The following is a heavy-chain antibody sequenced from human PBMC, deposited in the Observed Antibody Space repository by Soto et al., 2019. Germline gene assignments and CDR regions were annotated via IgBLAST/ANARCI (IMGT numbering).Heavy chain of an antibody. J-gene: IGHJ6*02. Sequence: SETLSLTCTVSGGSISSSSYYWGWIRQPPGKGLEWIGSIYYSGSTYYNPSLKSRVTISVDTSKNQFSLKLSSVTAADTAVYYCARLRGTGSAVYYYGMDVWGQGTTVTVSS. V-gene: IGHV4-39*01. D-gene: IGHD3-10*01. CDR3: ARLRGTGSAVYYYGMDV. CDR2: IYYSGST. CDR1: GGSISSSSYY.